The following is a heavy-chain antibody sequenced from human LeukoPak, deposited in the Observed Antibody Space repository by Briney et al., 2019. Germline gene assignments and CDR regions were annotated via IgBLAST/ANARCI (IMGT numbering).Heavy chain of an antibody. J-gene: IGHJ4*02. D-gene: IGHD6-13*01. CDR2: ISAYNGNT. CDR1: GYTCTSDG. CDR3: ARDRSSQIESSSPRFDY. V-gene: IGHV1-18*01. Sequence: ASVKVSCKASGYTCTSDGISWVRQAPGQGLEWMGCISAYNGNTNYAQKLQGRVTMTTDTSTSTAYMELRSLRSDDTAVYYCARDRSSQIESSSPRFDYWGQGTLVTVSS.